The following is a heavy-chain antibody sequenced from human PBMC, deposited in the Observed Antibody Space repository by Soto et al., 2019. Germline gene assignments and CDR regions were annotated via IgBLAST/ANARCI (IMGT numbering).Heavy chain of an antibody. CDR2: INHSGGT. CDR3: ARGTIYDY. Sequence: SETLSLTCAVYGGSFSGYYWTWIRQPPGKGLEWIGEINHSGGTNYNPSLKSRVTMSVDSSKDQFSLKLSSVTAADTAVYYCARGTIYDYWGQGTLVTVSS. V-gene: IGHV4-34*01. CDR1: GGSFSGYY. D-gene: IGHD5-12*01. J-gene: IGHJ4*02.